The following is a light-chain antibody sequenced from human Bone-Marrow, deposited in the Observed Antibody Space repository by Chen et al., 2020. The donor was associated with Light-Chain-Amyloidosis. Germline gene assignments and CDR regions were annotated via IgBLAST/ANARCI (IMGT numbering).Light chain of an antibody. J-gene: IGLJ2*01. CDR2: YDS. CDR1: NIGSKS. V-gene: IGLV3-21*04. Sequence: SYVLTQPPSVSVAPGKTARITCGGNNIGSKSVHWYQQKPGQAPVLVIYYDSARPSGIPERFSGSNSGNTATLTISRVEAGDEADFDCQVWDSTSDHVVFGGGTKLTVL. CDR3: QVWDSTSDHVV.